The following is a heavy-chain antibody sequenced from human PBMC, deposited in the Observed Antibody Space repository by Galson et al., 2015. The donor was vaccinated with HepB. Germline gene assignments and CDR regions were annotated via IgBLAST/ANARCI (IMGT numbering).Heavy chain of an antibody. D-gene: IGHD2-2*02. CDR1: GYTFTGYY. CDR2: INPNSGGT. CDR3: ARDLLRCSSTSCYTGGYYYYGMDV. V-gene: IGHV1-2*04. Sequence: SVKVSCKASGYTFTGYYMHWVRQAPGQGLEWMGWINPNSGGTNYAQKFQGWVTMTRDTSISTAYMELSRLRSDDTAVYYCARDLLRCSSTSCYTGGYYYYGMDVWGQGTTVTVSS. J-gene: IGHJ6*02.